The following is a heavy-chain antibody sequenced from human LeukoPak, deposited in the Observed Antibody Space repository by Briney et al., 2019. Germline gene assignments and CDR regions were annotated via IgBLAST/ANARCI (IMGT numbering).Heavy chain of an antibody. CDR1: GYTFTGYY. CDR2: INPNSGNT. V-gene: IGHV1-8*02. CDR3: ARDSSSDY. Sequence: ASVKVSCKASGYTFTGYYMHWVRQAPGQGLEWMGWINPNSGNTGYAQKFQGRVTMTRNTSISTAYMVLSSLRSEDTAVYYCARDSSSDYWGQGTLVTVSS. J-gene: IGHJ4*02. D-gene: IGHD6-19*01.